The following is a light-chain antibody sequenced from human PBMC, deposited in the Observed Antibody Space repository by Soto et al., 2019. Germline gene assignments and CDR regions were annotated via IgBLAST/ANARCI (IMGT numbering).Light chain of an antibody. CDR1: RSDVGGYDY. V-gene: IGLV2-14*01. Sequence: QSALTQPASVSGSPGQSITISCTGSRSDVGGYDYVSWYQQHPDKAPKLIIYEVINRPSGVSNRFSGSKSGNTASLTISGIQAEDEADYYCSSYTSRSTYVLFGGGTKLTVL. J-gene: IGLJ2*01. CDR3: SSYTSRSTYVL. CDR2: EVI.